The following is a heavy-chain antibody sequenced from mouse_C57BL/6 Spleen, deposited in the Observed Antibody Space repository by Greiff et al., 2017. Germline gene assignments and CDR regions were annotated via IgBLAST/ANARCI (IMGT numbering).Heavy chain of an antibody. J-gene: IGHJ4*01. Sequence: QVQLQQPGAELVKPGASVKMSCKASGYTFTRYWIPWVKQRPGQGLEWIGDIYPGSGSTNYNEKFQSKATLTVDTSSSTAYMQLSSLTSEDSAVYYCERWDYYDSSYDAMDYWGKGTSVTVSS. CDR3: ERWDYYDSSYDAMDY. D-gene: IGHD1-1*01. V-gene: IGHV1-55*01. CDR2: IYPGSGST. CDR1: GYTFTRYW.